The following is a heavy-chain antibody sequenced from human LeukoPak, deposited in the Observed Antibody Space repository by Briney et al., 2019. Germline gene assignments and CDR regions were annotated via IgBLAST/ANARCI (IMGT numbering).Heavy chain of an antibody. V-gene: IGHV4-59*01. CDR2: VYYSGST. CDR1: GGSISSYY. CDR3: ARDRYSSGWHAGVAAFDI. Sequence: PSETLSLTRTVSGGSISSYYWSWIRQPPGKGLEWIGYVYYSGSTNYNPSLKSRVTISVDTSKNQFSLKLSSVTAADTAVYYCARDRYSSGWHAGVAAFDIWGQGTMVTVSS. J-gene: IGHJ3*02. D-gene: IGHD6-19*01.